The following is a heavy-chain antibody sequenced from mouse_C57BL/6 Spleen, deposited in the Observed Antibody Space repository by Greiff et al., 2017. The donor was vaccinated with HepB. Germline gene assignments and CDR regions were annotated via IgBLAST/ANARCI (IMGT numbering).Heavy chain of an antibody. CDR2: INPSSGYT. J-gene: IGHJ3*01. D-gene: IGHD2-5*01. CDR1: GYTFTSYT. V-gene: IGHV1-4*01. Sequence: VQLQQSGAELARPGASVKMSCKASGYTFTSYTMHWVKQRPGQGLEWIGYINPSSGYTKYNQKFEDKATLTADKSSSTAYMQLSSLTSEDSAVYYCARSEFYYSNYGFAYWGQGTLVTVSA. CDR3: ARSEFYYSNYGFAY.